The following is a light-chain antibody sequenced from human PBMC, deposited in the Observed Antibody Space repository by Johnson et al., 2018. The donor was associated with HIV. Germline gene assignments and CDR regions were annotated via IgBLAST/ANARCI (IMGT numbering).Light chain of an antibody. J-gene: IGLJ1*01. CDR3: GTWDSSMSRAPYV. CDR2: DDN. V-gene: IGLV1-51*01. CDR1: SSDIGNNY. Sequence: QSVLTQPPSVSAAPGQKVIISCSGGSSDIGNNYVSWYQHLPGTAPKLLIYDDNKRPSGIPDRFSGSKSGTSATLGITGLQTGDEADYYCGTWDSSMSRAPYVFGTGTKVTVL.